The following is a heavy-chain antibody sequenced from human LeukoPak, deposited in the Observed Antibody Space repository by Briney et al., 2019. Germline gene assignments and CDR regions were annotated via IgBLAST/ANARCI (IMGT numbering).Heavy chain of an antibody. J-gene: IGHJ6*03. D-gene: IGHD2-21*02. Sequence: PGGSLRLSCAASGFTFSSYAMHWVRQAPGKGLEWVSVIYSGGSTYYADSVKGRFTISRDNSKNTLYLQMNSLRAEDTAVYYCARETENYYYYMDVWGKGTTVTISS. V-gene: IGHV3-66*01. CDR3: ARETENYYYYMDV. CDR2: IYSGGST. CDR1: GFTFSSYA.